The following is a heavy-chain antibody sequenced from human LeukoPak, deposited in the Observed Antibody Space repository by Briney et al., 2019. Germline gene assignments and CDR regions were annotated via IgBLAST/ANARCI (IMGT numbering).Heavy chain of an antibody. D-gene: IGHD4-11*01. CDR3: ARDQEMTTVTTQHHYFDY. CDR2: IYYSGST. J-gene: IGHJ4*02. V-gene: IGHV4-31*03. CDR1: GGSISSGGYY. Sequence: SETLSLTCTVSGGSISSGGYYCSWIRQHPGKGLEWIGYIYYSGSTYYNPSLKSRVTISVDTSKNQFSLKLSSVTAADTPVYYCARDQEMTTVTTQHHYFDYWGQGTLVTVSS.